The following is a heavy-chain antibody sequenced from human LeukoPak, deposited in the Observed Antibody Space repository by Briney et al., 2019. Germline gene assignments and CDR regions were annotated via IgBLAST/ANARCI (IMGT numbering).Heavy chain of an antibody. D-gene: IGHD5-12*01. CDR3: ARLNSGWPLDY. CDR1: GGSISSYY. J-gene: IGHJ4*02. V-gene: IGHV4-4*07. Sequence: SETLSLTCTVSGGSISSYYWNWIRQPAGKGLEWIGRIYASGSTNCNPSLKSRVTTSVDTSKNQFSLKLSSVTAADTAVYYCARLNSGWPLDYWGQGTLVTVSS. CDR2: IYASGST.